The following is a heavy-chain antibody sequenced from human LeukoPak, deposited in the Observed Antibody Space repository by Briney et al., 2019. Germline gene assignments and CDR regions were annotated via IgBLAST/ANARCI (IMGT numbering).Heavy chain of an antibody. CDR3: ARESIAAPYDAFDI. CDR1: GCTVSSNY. CDR2: IYSGGST. J-gene: IGHJ3*02. Sequence: GGSLRLSCAASGCTVSSNYMSWVRQAPGKGLEWVSVIYSGGSTYYADSVKGRFTISRDNSKNTLYLQMNSLRAEDTAVYYCARESIAAPYDAFDIWGQGTMVTVSS. V-gene: IGHV3-53*01. D-gene: IGHD6-6*01.